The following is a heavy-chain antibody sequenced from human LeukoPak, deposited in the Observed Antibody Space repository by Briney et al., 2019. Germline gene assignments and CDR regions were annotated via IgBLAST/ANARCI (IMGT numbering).Heavy chain of an antibody. CDR2: IYYSGST. CDR3: ARDSGYSSSWAIDY. CDR1: GGSISSYY. J-gene: IGHJ4*02. D-gene: IGHD6-13*01. V-gene: IGHV4-59*01. Sequence: SETLSLTCTVSGGSISSYYWSWIRQPPGKGLEWSGYIYYSGSTNYNPSLKSRVTISVDTSKNQFSLKLSSVTAADTAVYYCARDSGYSSSWAIDYWGQGTLVTVSS.